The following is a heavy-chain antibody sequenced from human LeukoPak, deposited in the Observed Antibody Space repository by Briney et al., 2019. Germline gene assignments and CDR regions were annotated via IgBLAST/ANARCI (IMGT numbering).Heavy chain of an antibody. V-gene: IGHV6-1*01. CDR2: TYYRSKWYN. Sequence: SQTLSLTCAISGDSVSSNSAAWNWIRQSPSGGLEWLGRTYYRSKWYNDYAVSVKSRITINPDTSKNQFSLQLNSVTPEDTAVYYCACVYYDSSGYSDYWGQGTLVTVSS. CDR3: ACVYYDSSGYSDY. D-gene: IGHD3-22*01. CDR1: GDSVSSNSAA. J-gene: IGHJ4*02.